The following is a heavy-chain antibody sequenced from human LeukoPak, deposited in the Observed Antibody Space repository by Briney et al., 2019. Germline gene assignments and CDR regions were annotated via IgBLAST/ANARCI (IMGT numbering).Heavy chain of an antibody. CDR2: IYYSGST. CDR1: GGSISSGGYY. Sequence: PSETLSLTCTVSGGSISSGGYYWSWIRQHPGKGLEWNGYIYYSGSTYYNPSLKSRVTISVDTSKNQFSLKLSSVTAADTAVYYCARTGVTMVRGVIQTPFDYWGQGTLVTVSS. J-gene: IGHJ4*02. V-gene: IGHV4-31*03. D-gene: IGHD3-10*01. CDR3: ARTGVTMVRGVIQTPFDY.